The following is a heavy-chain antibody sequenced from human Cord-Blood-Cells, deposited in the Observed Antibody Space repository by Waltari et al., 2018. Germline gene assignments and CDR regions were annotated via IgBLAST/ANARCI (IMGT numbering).Heavy chain of an antibody. CDR3: ARDNQLGIDY. CDR1: GYTFTSYY. Sequence: QVQLVQSGAEVKKPGASVKVSCKASGYTFTSYYMHWVRQAPGQGLEWMGKINPRGGSKSYAQKCQGRVTMTRDTSTSTVYMELSSLRSEDTAVYYCARDNQLGIDYRGQGTLVTVSS. V-gene: IGHV1-46*01. J-gene: IGHJ4*02. CDR2: INPRGGSK. D-gene: IGHD6-6*01.